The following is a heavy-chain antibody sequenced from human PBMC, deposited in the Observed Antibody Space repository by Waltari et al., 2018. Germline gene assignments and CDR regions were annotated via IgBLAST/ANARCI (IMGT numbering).Heavy chain of an antibody. D-gene: IGHD2-15*01. V-gene: IGHV1-2*02. CDR1: GYMFIDHY. Sequence: QVQLVQSGTEVKKPGASLRVACKASGYMFIDHYLHWVRQGPGQGLEWMGWMNPNSGGTNYAQKCQGRVIMTRDTSTSTAYMELSRITSDDAAIYYCARDGGFDSWGQGSLVTVSS. CDR2: MNPNSGGT. J-gene: IGHJ4*02. CDR3: ARDGGFDS.